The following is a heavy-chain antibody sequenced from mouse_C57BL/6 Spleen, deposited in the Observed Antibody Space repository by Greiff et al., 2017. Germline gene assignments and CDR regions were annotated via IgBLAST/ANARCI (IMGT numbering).Heavy chain of an antibody. Sequence: DVQLVESGGGLVKPGGSLKLSCAASGFTFSSYAMSWVRQTPEKRLEWVATISDGGSYTYYPDNVKGRFTISRDNAKNNLYLQMSHLKSEDTAMYYCARGFTTVVATPFDYWGQGTTLTVSS. V-gene: IGHV5-4*01. CDR2: ISDGGSYT. CDR1: GFTFSSYA. J-gene: IGHJ2*01. CDR3: ARGFTTVVATPFDY. D-gene: IGHD1-1*01.